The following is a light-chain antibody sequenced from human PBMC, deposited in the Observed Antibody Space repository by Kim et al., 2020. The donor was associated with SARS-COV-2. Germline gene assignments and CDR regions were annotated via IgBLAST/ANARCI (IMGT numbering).Light chain of an antibody. J-gene: IGLJ3*02. CDR3: ATWDGSLTAGV. Sequence: QKISISCSGSTSNIGHNYVSWYQQIPGKAPRLLIYDILKRPSGVPDRFSGSKSGTTATLDITGLQPGDEANYYCATWDGSLTAGVFGGGTKVTVL. V-gene: IGLV1-51*01. CDR2: DIL. CDR1: TSNIGHNY.